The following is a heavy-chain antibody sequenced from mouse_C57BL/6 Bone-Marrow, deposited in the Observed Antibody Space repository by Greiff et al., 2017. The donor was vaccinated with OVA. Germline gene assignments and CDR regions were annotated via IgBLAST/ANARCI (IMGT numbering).Heavy chain of an antibody. J-gene: IGHJ4*01. D-gene: IGHD2-3*01. CDR1: GYTFTSYW. CDR3: ARPNDGYYNAMDY. V-gene: IGHV1-50*01. Sequence: VQLQQPGAELVKPGASVKLSCKASGYTFTSYWMQWVKQRPGQGLEWIGEIDPSDSYTNYNQKFKGKATLTVDTSSSTAYMQLSSLTSEDSAVYYCARPNDGYYNAMDYWGQGTSVTVSS. CDR2: IDPSDSYT.